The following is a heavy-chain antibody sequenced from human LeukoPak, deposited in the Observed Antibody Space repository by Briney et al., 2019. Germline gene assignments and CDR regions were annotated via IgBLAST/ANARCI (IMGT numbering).Heavy chain of an antibody. D-gene: IGHD5-18*01. CDR3: ARNIVGGFVDTAMVIDY. J-gene: IGHJ4*02. V-gene: IGHV1-18*01. CDR2: ISAYNGNT. Sequence: ASVKVSCKASGYTFTSNGISWVRQAPGQGLEWMGWISAYNGNTNYAQKLQGRVTMTTDTSTSTAYMELRSLRSDDTAVYYCARNIVGGFVDTAMVIDYWGQGTLVTVSS. CDR1: GYTFTSNG.